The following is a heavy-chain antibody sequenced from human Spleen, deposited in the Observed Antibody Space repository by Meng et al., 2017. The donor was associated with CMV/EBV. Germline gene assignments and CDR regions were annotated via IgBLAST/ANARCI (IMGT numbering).Heavy chain of an antibody. V-gene: IGHV1-18*01. J-gene: IGHJ6*02. D-gene: IGHD3-9*01. Sequence: ASVKVSCKASGYSFTSYGISWVRQAPGQGLECMGWISAYNGNTNYAQKHQGRVTMNTDTSTSTAYMELRSMRSDDTAEYYCAREFTIFGRAVGYYYYGMDVWGQGTTVTVSS. CDR1: GYSFTSYG. CDR3: AREFTIFGRAVGYYYYGMDV. CDR2: ISAYNGNT.